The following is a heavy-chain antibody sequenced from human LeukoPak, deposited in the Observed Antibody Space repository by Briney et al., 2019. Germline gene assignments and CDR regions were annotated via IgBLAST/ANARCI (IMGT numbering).Heavy chain of an antibody. CDR3: TTGRYCTRTSCHAGTDWFAP. Sequence: GGSLRLSCTASGFIFHRAWMNWVRQAPGKGLEWVGRIKSETDGGTTDYGAPVKGRFIMSRDDSKNTLYLQMNTLETEDTAMYYCTTGRYCTRTSCHAGTDWFAPWGRGTLVIVSS. J-gene: IGHJ5*02. CDR1: GFIFHRAW. D-gene: IGHD2-2*01. V-gene: IGHV3-15*01. CDR2: IKSETDGGTT.